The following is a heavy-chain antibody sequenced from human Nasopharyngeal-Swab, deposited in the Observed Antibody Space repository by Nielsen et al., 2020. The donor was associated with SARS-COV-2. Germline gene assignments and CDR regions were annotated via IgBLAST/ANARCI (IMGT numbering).Heavy chain of an antibody. CDR1: GYTFTGYY. CDR3: ARDPTLAVETETTYYYYGMDV. D-gene: IGHD6-19*01. Sequence: ASVKVSCKASGYTFTGYYMHWVRQAPGQGLEWMGRINPSGGSTSYAQKFQGRVTMTRDTSTSTVYMELSSLRSEDTAVYYCARDPTLAVETETTYYYYGMDVWGQGTTVTVSS. CDR2: INPSGGST. V-gene: IGHV1-46*01. J-gene: IGHJ6*02.